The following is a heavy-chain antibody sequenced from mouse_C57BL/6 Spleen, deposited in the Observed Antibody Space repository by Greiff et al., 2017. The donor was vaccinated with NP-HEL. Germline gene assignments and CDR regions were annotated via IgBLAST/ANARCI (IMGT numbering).Heavy chain of an antibody. V-gene: IGHV14-4*01. J-gene: IGHJ1*03. D-gene: IGHD1-1*01. Sequence: VHVKQSGAELVRPGASVKLSCTASGFNIKDDYMHWVKQRPEQGLEWIGWIDPENGDTEYASKFQGKATITADTSSNTAYLQLSSLTSEDTAVYYCTTRSGSSYSWYFDVWGTGTTVTVSS. CDR3: TTRSGSSYSWYFDV. CDR1: GFNIKDDY. CDR2: IDPENGDT.